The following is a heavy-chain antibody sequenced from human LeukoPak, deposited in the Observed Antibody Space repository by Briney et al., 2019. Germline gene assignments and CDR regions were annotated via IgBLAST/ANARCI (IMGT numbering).Heavy chain of an antibody. D-gene: IGHD6-13*01. CDR2: IGTGGDT. CDR1: GFSFRNYD. J-gene: IGHJ3*02. Sequence: PGGSLRLSCSASGFSFRNYDMHWVRQPTGKGLEWVSAIGTGGDTYYAGSVKGRFTVVRENAKNTLYLQMNSLRAGDTVMYYCARRSAAAGIDAFDIWGQGTMVTVSS. V-gene: IGHV3-13*01. CDR3: ARRSAAAGIDAFDI.